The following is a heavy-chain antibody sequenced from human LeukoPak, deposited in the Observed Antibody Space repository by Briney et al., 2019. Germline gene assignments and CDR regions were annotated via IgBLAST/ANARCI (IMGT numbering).Heavy chain of an antibody. CDR3: ARHVWLQPFDY. CDR2: IYYSGST. D-gene: IGHD3-9*01. Sequence: SETLSLTCSVSGGSMNSYYWSWIRQSPGKGLEWIGYIYYSGSTNYNPSLKSRVTISVDTSKNQFSLNLSSVTAADTAVYYCARHVWLQPFDYWGQGTLVTVSS. CDR1: GGSMNSYY. J-gene: IGHJ4*02. V-gene: IGHV4-59*08.